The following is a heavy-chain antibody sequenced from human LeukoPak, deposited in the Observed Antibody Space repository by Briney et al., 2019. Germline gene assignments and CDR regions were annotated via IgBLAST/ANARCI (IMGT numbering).Heavy chain of an antibody. V-gene: IGHV3-7*01. J-gene: IGHJ6*03. D-gene: IGHD5-18*01. Sequence: GESLRLSCEASGFTFGNYAMSWVRQAPGKGLEWVANIKQDGSEIYYVDSVKGLFTISRDNAKNSLYLQMNSLRAEDKAVYYCARSYGFYYYYYYYMDVWGKGTTVTVSS. CDR2: IKQDGSEI. CDR3: ARSYGFYYYYYYYMDV. CDR1: GFTFGNYA.